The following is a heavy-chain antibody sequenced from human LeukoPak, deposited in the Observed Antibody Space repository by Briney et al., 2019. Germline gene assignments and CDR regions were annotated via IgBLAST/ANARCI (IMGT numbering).Heavy chain of an antibody. Sequence: PGGSLRLSCAASGFTFSSYVMSWVRQAPGKGLEWVSLISGNDGSTYYADSVKGQFTISRDNSKNTLYLQMSSLRADDTAVYYCSRRSVTTFDYWGQGTLVTVSS. CDR2: ISGNDGST. D-gene: IGHD4-17*01. V-gene: IGHV3-23*01. CDR3: SRRSVTTFDY. J-gene: IGHJ4*02. CDR1: GFTFSSYV.